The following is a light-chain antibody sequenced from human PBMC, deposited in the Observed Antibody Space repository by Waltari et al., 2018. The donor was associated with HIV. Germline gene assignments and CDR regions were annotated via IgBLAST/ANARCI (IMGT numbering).Light chain of an antibody. J-gene: IGKJ2*01. CDR3: QHYNNWPPMYT. V-gene: IGKV3-15*01. CDR1: QSVSSN. Sequence: EIVMTQSPATLSVSPGERATLSCRASQSVSSNLAWYQQKPGQAPRLLISGASTRATGIPARLSGSGSGTEFTLTISSLQSEDFAVYYCQHYNNWPPMYTFGQGTKLEIK. CDR2: GAS.